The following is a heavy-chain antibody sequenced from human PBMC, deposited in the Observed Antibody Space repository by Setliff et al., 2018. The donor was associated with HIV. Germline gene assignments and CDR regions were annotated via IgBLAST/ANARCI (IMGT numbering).Heavy chain of an antibody. D-gene: IGHD4-17*01. CDR3: ARDPPGYGDSKDY. V-gene: IGHV4-38-2*02. CDR2: IYHSATT. J-gene: IGHJ4*02. Sequence: SETLSLTCAVSGSFINSDYWGWIRQPPGKGLEWIGSIYHSATTYYNPSLWGRVTISVDTFKNQFSLKLSSVTAADTAVYYCARDPPGYGDSKDYWGQGKLVTVSS. CDR1: GSFINSDY.